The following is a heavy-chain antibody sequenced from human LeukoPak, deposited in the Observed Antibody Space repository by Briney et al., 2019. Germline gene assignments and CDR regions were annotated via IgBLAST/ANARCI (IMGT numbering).Heavy chain of an antibody. CDR3: ARERDFYVAFDI. J-gene: IGHJ3*02. CDR2: IIPIFGTA. Sequence: SVKVSCKASGGTFSSYAISWVRQAPGQGLEWMGGIIPIFGTANYAQKFQGRVTITADESTSTAYMELSSLRSEDTAVYYCARERDFYVAFDIWGQGTMVTVSS. D-gene: IGHD3-3*01. V-gene: IGHV1-69*13. CDR1: GGTFSSYA.